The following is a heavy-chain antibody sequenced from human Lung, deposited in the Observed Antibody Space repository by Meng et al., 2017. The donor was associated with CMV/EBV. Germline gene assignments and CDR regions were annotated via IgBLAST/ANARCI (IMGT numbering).Heavy chain of an antibody. CDR1: GYTFGSYG. CDR3: ASGTPGRSYCDY. V-gene: IGHV1-18*01. CDR2: FVNYVDT. J-gene: IGHJ4*02. Sequence: QVHQLQLGPEGKKPGASVRVSCKASGYTFGSYGICWVRQAPGQGLEWMGWFVNYVDTYPAPKFQGRVTMTTDTHTNTAFMELRSLTSDDTAVYYCASGTPGRSYCDYWGQGTLVTVSS. D-gene: IGHD2-15*01.